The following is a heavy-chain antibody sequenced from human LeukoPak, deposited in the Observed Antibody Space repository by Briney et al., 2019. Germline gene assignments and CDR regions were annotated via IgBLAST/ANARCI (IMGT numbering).Heavy chain of an antibody. CDR1: GFTFSTYV. D-gene: IGHD6-13*01. J-gene: IGHJ4*02. CDR3: ASHSSSWYGFDH. Sequence: PGGSLRLSCAASGFTFSTYVMYWVRHVPGKGLEWVSGISDAGGRTYYAGSVKGRFTISRDNSKNTLYLQMNSLRAEDTAVYYCASHSSSWYGFDHWGQGTLVTVSS. CDR2: ISDAGGRT. V-gene: IGHV3-23*01.